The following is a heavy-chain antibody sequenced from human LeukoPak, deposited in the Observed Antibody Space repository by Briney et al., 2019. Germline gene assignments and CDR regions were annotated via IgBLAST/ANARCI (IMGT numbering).Heavy chain of an antibody. V-gene: IGHV3-23*01. J-gene: IGHJ4*02. D-gene: IGHD3-10*01. CDR2: IGRGGGAT. Sequence: GGSLRLSCAASGFTFSSYAMSWVRQSPGKGLEWVSVIGRGGGATYYADSVKGRFTISRDNAKNSLYLQMNSLRAEDTAVYYCAKFKGHYGDSEYYFDYWGQGTLVTVSS. CDR1: GFTFSSYA. CDR3: AKFKGHYGDSEYYFDY.